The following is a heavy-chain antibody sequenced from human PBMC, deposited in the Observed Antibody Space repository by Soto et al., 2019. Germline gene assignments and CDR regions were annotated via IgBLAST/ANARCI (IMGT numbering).Heavy chain of an antibody. Sequence: QLQLQESGPGLVKHSETLSLTCTVSGGSISSSSYYWGWIRQPPGKGLEWIGSIYYSGSTYYNPSLKSRVTISVDTSKNQFSLKLSSVTAADTAVYYCAKRAAAHRYYYYYYMDVWGKGTTVTVSS. CDR1: GGSISSSSYY. CDR2: IYYSGST. V-gene: IGHV4-39*01. J-gene: IGHJ6*03. D-gene: IGHD6-25*01. CDR3: AKRAAAHRYYYYYYMDV.